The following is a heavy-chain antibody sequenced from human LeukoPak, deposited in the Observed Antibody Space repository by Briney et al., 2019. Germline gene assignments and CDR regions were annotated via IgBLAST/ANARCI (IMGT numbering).Heavy chain of an antibody. CDR2: IYSTGST. CDR3: ALYCTSSSCPNRGGAFDI. D-gene: IGHD2-2*01. CDR1: GRSVSTYY. J-gene: IGHJ3*02. V-gene: IGHV4-4*07. Sequence: TKTLSLACSVSGRSVSTYYWSSIRETAGKGLEWVGRIYSTGSTDYNPSLGSRVSVSADTSKNQFSLKLTSVTAADTAMYYCALYCTSSSCPNRGGAFDIWGQGTMVTVSS.